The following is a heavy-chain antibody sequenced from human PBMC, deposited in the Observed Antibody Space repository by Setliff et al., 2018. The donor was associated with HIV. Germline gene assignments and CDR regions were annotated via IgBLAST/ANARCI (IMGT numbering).Heavy chain of an antibody. Sequence: SETLSLTCAVYGGSFSGYYWSWIRQPPGKGLEWIGEINHSGSTNYNPSLKSRVTISVDTSKNQFSLKLSSVTAADTAVYYCARGNAYPGIQLVDYWGQGTLVTSP. V-gene: IGHV4-34*01. CDR1: GGSFSGYY. CDR3: ARGNAYPGIQLVDY. CDR2: INHSGST. J-gene: IGHJ4*02. D-gene: IGHD5-18*01.